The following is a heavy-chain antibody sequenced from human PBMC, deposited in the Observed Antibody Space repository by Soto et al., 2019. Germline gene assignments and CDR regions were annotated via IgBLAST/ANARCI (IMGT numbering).Heavy chain of an antibody. CDR3: ARGSSGYISSWYYFDY. CDR2: ISGIGGST. CDR1: GFTFTDYA. V-gene: IGHV3-23*01. D-gene: IGHD6-13*01. J-gene: IGHJ4*02. Sequence: GGSLRLSCAASGFTFTDYALSWVRQAPGKGLEWVATISGIGGSTSLADSVKGRLSISRDNSKNTVSLLMNSLRAEDTAVYFCARGSSGYISSWYYFDYWGRGTLVTVSS.